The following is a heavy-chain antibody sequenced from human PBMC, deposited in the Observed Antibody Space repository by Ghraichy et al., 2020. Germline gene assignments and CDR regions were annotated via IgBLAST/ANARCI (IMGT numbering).Heavy chain of an antibody. CDR1: GFTFSSYD. J-gene: IGHJ6*02. D-gene: IGHD6-13*01. V-gene: IGHV3-13*01. Sequence: GESLNISCAASGFTFSSYDMHWVRQATGKGLEWVSAIGTAGDTYYPGSVKGRFTISRENAKNSLYLQMNSLRAGDTAVYYCARALMMEQQLAKSYYYYYGMDVWSQGPTLTVSS. CDR2: IGTAGDT. CDR3: ARALMMEQQLAKSYYYYYGMDV.